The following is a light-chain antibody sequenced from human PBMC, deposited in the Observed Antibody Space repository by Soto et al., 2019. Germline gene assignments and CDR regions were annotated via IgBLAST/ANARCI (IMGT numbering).Light chain of an antibody. V-gene: IGKV3-20*01. CDR3: QQYGSSRWT. CDR1: QSVSSIY. J-gene: IGKJ1*01. Sequence: EIVLTQSPGTLSLSPGERATLSCRASQSVSSIYLAWYQQKHGQAPRLLIYGASSRATGIPDRFSGSGSGTDFTLTISRLEPEDVAVYYCQQYGSSRWTFGQGTKVEI. CDR2: GAS.